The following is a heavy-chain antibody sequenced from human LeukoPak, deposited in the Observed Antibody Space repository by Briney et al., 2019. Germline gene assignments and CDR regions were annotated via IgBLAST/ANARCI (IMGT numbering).Heavy chain of an antibody. CDR1: GFTFSGYA. D-gene: IGHD6-19*01. Sequence: GGSLRRSCAAAGFTFSGYALHWVRQAPGKGLEWVAVISYDGSNKYYADSVKGRFTISRDNSKNTLYLQMNSLRAEDTALYYCARGRVAATGGYLDYWGQGTLVTVSS. V-gene: IGHV3-30-3*01. J-gene: IGHJ4*02. CDR2: ISYDGSNK. CDR3: ARGRVAATGGYLDY.